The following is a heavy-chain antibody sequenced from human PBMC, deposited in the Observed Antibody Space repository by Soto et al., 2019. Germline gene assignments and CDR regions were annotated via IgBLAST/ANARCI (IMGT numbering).Heavy chain of an antibody. CDR2: IYHSGST. Sequence: QVQLQESGPGLVKPSGTLSLTCAVSGGSISSINWWSWVRQPPGKGLKWIGEIYHSGSTTYNPSLRSRVTISGDNSKNQFSLKLKFVTAADTAVYYCARGVGPDRAYGMDVGGQGTTVIVSS. V-gene: IGHV4-4*02. J-gene: IGHJ6*02. CDR1: GGSISSINW. CDR3: ARGVGPDRAYGMDV. D-gene: IGHD3-22*01.